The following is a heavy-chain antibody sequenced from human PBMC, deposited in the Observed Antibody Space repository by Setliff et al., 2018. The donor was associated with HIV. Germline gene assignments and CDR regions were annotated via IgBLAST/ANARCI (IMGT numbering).Heavy chain of an antibody. CDR1: GGTFSRYY. J-gene: IGHJ4*02. D-gene: IGHD2-2*01. CDR3: ARTRGYCSKTSCYALRGPDY. Sequence: SETLSLTCAASGGTFSRYYWNWVRQSPGKGLEWIGEINHSGSTNYNPSLKSRVTISVDTSKNQFSLKLSSVTAADTAVYYCARTRGYCSKTSCYALRGPDYWGQGTLVTVSS. CDR2: INHSGST. V-gene: IGHV4-34*01.